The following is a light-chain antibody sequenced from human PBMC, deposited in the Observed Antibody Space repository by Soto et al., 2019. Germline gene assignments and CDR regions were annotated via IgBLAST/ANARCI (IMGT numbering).Light chain of an antibody. J-gene: IGLJ1*01. CDR3: NSYTSSNTYV. Sequence: SVLTQPPSVSGSPGQSVTISCTGTSSDVGSYNRVSWYQQPPGTAPKLMIYEVNNRPSGVPDRFSGSKSGNTASLTITGLQAEDEADYYCNSYTSSNTYVFGTGTKLTVL. CDR2: EVN. V-gene: IGLV2-18*02. CDR1: SSDVGSYNR.